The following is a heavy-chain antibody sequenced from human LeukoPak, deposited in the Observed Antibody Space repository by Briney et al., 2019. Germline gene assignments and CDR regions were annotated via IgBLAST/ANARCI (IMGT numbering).Heavy chain of an antibody. CDR3: ARLFGGVTTFDY. CDR1: GFTFSSHW. J-gene: IGHJ4*02. Sequence: GGSLRLSCVASGFTFSSHWMSWVRQAPGKGLEWVASINPDGGVGHYMDSVKGRFTISRDNAKNSLYLQMNSLRAEDTATYYCARLFGGVTTFDYWGQGTLVTVSS. D-gene: IGHD3-3*01. CDR2: INPDGGVG. V-gene: IGHV3-7*01.